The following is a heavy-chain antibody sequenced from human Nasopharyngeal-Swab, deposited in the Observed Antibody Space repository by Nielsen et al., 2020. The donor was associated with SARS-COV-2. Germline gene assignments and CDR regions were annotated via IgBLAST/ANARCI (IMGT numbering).Heavy chain of an antibody. CDR2: ITSSDDRT. J-gene: IGHJ4*02. CDR3: ATPGTRCSGDSCDMWVFDY. D-gene: IGHD2-15*01. CDR1: GFTFSNYA. V-gene: IGHV3-23*01. Sequence: GESLKISCAASGFTFSNYAMSWVRQAPGKGLEWVSSITSSDDRTSNADSAKGRFTISRDNSKNTLYLQMSSLRAEDTAIYYCATPGTRCSGDSCDMWVFDYWGQGTQVTVSS.